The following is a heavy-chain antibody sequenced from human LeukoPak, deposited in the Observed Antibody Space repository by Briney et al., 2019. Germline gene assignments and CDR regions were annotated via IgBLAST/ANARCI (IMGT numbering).Heavy chain of an antibody. J-gene: IGHJ3*02. D-gene: IGHD2-2*01. CDR2: ISYDGSNK. Sequence: PGGSLRLSCAASGFTFSSYAMHWVRQAPGKGLEWVAVISYDGSNKYYADSVKGRFTISRDNSKNTLYLQMNSLRAEDTAVYYCAKDYRYCTSTSCYGDDAFDIWGQGTMVSVSS. CDR1: GFTFSSYA. CDR3: AKDYRYCTSTSCYGDDAFDI. V-gene: IGHV3-30-3*01.